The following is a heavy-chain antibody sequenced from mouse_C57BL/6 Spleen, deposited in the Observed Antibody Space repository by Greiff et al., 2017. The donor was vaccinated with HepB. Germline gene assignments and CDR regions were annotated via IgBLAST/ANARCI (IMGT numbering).Heavy chain of an antibody. Sequence: EVQVVESGGGLVKPGGSLKLSCAASGFTFSDHGMHWVRQAPEKGLEWVAYISSGSSTIYYADTVKGRFTISRDNAKNTLFLQMTSLRSEDTAMYYCAREGTGYAMDYWGQGTSVTVSS. CDR3: AREGTGYAMDY. D-gene: IGHD3-3*01. CDR2: ISSGSSTI. V-gene: IGHV5-17*01. J-gene: IGHJ4*01. CDR1: GFTFSDHG.